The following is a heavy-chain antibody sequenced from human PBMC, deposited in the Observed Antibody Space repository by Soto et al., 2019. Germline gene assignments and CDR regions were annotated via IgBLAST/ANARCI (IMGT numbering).Heavy chain of an antibody. D-gene: IGHD3-10*01. CDR1: GGSISSSY. CDR2: IYYSGST. J-gene: IGHJ6*02. CDR3: ATSKILFGELSPDYYGLDV. Sequence: SETLSLTCSVSGGSISSSYWSWIRQPPGKGLEWIGYIYYSGSTNYNPSLKSRVTISVDTSRIQFSLKVTSVTAADTAVYYCATSKILFGELSPDYYGLDVWGQATTVTVSS. V-gene: IGHV4-59*01.